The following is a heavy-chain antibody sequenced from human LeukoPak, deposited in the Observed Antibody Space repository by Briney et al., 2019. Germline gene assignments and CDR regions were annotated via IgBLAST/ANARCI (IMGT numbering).Heavy chain of an antibody. V-gene: IGHV4-34*01. CDR1: GGSFSGYY. Sequence: PSETLSLTCAVYGGSFSGYYWSWIRQPPGKGLEWIGEINHSGSTNYNPSLKSRVTISVDTSKNQFSLKLSSVTAADTAVYYCARGLRSTTYYYGSGSHSGYGMDVCGKGTTVTVSS. J-gene: IGHJ6*04. CDR3: ARGLRSTTYYYGSGSHSGYGMDV. D-gene: IGHD3-10*01. CDR2: INHSGST.